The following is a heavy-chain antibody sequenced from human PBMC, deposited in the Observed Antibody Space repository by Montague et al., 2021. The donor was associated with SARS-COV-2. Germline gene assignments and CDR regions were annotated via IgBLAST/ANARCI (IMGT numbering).Heavy chain of an antibody. Sequence: SLRLSCAASGFTFSSYGMHWVRQAPGKGLEWAAVIWYDGSNKYYADSVKGRFTISRDNSKNTLYLQMNSLRAEDTAVYYCARGGSWLYYFDYWGQGTLVTVSS. CDR3: ARGGSWLYYFDY. D-gene: IGHD6-13*01. CDR1: GFTFSSYG. V-gene: IGHV3-33*01. CDR2: IWYDGSNK. J-gene: IGHJ4*02.